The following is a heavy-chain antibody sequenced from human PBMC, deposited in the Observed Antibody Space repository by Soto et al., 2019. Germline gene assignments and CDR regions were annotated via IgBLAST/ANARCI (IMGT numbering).Heavy chain of an antibody. CDR1: GGSISSGGYY. V-gene: IGHV4-31*03. CDR3: ARVGFKVDYDSSGYYFDY. D-gene: IGHD3-22*01. Sequence: QVQLQESGPGLVKPSQTLSLTCTVSGGSISSGGYYWSWIRQHPGKGRGGIGYICYSGSTYYNPSLKSRVTISVDTSKNQFSLKLSSVTAADTAVYYCARVGFKVDYDSSGYYFDYWGQGTLVTVSS. J-gene: IGHJ4*02. CDR2: ICYSGST.